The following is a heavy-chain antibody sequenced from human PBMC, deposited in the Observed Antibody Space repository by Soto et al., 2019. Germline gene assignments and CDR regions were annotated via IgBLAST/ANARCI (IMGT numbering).Heavy chain of an antibody. D-gene: IGHD3-22*01. Sequence: QVQLQESGPGLVKPSQTLSLTCTVSGGSISSGGYYWSWIRQHPGKGLEWIGYIYYSGSTYYNPSLKSRVTTSVDTSKNQFSLKLSSVTAADTAVYYCARVHPSSSGHKGIFDYWGQGTLVTVSS. CDR1: GGSISSGGYY. J-gene: IGHJ4*02. CDR2: IYYSGST. V-gene: IGHV4-31*03. CDR3: ARVHPSSSGHKGIFDY.